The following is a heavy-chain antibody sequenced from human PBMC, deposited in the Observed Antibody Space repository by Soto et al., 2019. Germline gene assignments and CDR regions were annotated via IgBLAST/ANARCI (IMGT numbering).Heavy chain of an antibody. Sequence: ASVKVSCKASGYIFSANYIHWVRQAPGQGLEWLGWINPHSGATNYAQKFLGRVTMSADTSASTAYMDLARLKSDDTAVYYCVRPHPFGFSTCFAPGGRGTLVTVSS. CDR2: INPHSGAT. D-gene: IGHD3-10*01. CDR1: GYIFSANY. CDR3: VRPHPFGFSTCFAP. J-gene: IGHJ5*02. V-gene: IGHV1-2*02.